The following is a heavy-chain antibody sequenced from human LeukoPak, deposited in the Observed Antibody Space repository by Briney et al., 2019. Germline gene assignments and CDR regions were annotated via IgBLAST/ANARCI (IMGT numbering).Heavy chain of an antibody. V-gene: IGHV4-34*01. D-gene: IGHD5-18*01. CDR3: ARDGSGYSYGYADY. Sequence: SSETLSLTCAVYGGSFSGYYWSWIRQPPGKGLEWIGEINHSGSTNYNPSLKSRVTISVDTSKNQFSLKLSSVTAADTAVYYCARDGSGYSYGYADYWGQGTLVTVSS. CDR2: INHSGST. J-gene: IGHJ4*02. CDR1: GGSFSGYY.